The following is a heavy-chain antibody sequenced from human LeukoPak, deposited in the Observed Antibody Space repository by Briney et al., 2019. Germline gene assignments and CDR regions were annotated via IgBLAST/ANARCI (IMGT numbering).Heavy chain of an antibody. D-gene: IGHD3-22*01. J-gene: IGHJ6*03. CDR2: VDPEEGET. CDR3: ATSSQKDYYDSSGYSSYYMDV. CDR1: GYTFTDYY. V-gene: IGHV1-69-2*01. Sequence: ASVKISCKVSGYTFTDYYMHRLQQSPGKPLEWMGLVDPEEGETIYAEKFQGRVTITADTSTATAYMEMSSLRSEDTAVYYCATSSQKDYYDSSGYSSYYMDVWGKGTTVTVSS.